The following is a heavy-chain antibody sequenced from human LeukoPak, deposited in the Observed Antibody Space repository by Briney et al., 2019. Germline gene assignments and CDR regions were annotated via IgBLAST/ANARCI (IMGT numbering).Heavy chain of an antibody. CDR1: GGSISSSSYY. CDR2: IYYSGST. D-gene: IGHD6-19*01. J-gene: IGHJ4*02. Sequence: PSETLSLICTVSGGSISSSSYYWGWIRQPPGKGLEWIGSIYYSGSTYYNPSLKSRVTISVDTSKNQFSLKLSSVTAADTAVYYCARRPGIAVAEYYFDYWGQGTLVTVSS. V-gene: IGHV4-39*01. CDR3: ARRPGIAVAEYYFDY.